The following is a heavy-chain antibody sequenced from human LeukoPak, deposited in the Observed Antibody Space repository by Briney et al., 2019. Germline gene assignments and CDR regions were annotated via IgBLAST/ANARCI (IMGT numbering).Heavy chain of an antibody. CDR2: IKQDGSEK. CDR1: GFTFSSCW. Sequence: GGSLRLSCAASGFTFSSCWMSWVRQAPGKGLEWVANIKQDGSEKYYVDSVKGRFTISRDNAKNSLYLQMNSPRAEDTAVYYCAREGYYGSGSYSYYFGYWGQGTLVTVSS. CDR3: AREGYYGSGSYSYYFGY. J-gene: IGHJ4*02. V-gene: IGHV3-7*03. D-gene: IGHD3-10*01.